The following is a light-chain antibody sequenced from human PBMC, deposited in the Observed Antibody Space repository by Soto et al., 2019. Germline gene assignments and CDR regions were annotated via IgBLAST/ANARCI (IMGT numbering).Light chain of an antibody. CDR2: DAS. Sequence: EIVLTQSPATLSLSPGERATLSCRASQSVGSYLAWYQQKPGQAPRLHIYDASNRATGIPARFSGSGSGTDFTLTISSLEPEDFAVYYCQQRGNWPLTFGGGTKVEIK. CDR1: QSVGSY. CDR3: QQRGNWPLT. J-gene: IGKJ4*01. V-gene: IGKV3-11*01.